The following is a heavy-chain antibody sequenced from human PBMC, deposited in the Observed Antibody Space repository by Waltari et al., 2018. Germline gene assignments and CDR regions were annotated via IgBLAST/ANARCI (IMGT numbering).Heavy chain of an antibody. CDR1: GYTFTTSA. D-gene: IGHD6-19*01. V-gene: IGHV1-3*01. CDR3: ARTKAVGGFLFFDY. CDR2: INAVNGDT. J-gene: IGHJ4*02. Sequence: QVQLVQSGAEVKKPGASVMISCMGSGYTFTTSAMTWVRQAPGQRLEWMGWINAVNGDTRYSQQFQGRVTLTRDTSASTVYMELSSLTSEDTAVYFCARTKAVGGFLFFDYWGQGTLVAVSS.